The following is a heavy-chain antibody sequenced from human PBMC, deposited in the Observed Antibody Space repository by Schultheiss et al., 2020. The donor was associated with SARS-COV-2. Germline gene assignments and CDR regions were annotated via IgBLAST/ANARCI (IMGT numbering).Heavy chain of an antibody. D-gene: IGHD2-21*02. V-gene: IGHV3-66*01. J-gene: IGHJ3*02. CDR2: IYSGGST. CDR1: GFTVSSNY. Sequence: GGSLRLSCAASGFTVSSNYMSWVRQAPGKGLEWVSVIYSGGSTYYADSVKGRFTISRDNSKNTLYLQMNSLRAEDTAVYYCAREESRAGVVTGGVDAFDIWGQGTMVTVSS. CDR3: AREESRAGVVTGGVDAFDI.